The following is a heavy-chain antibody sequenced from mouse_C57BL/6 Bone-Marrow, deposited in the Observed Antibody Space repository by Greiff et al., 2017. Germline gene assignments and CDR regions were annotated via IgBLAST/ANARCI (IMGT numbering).Heavy chain of an antibody. CDR2: IYPGDGDT. CDR1: GYAFSSSW. Sequence: VKLQESGPELVKPGASVKISCKASGYAFSSSWMNWVKQRPGKGLEWIGRIYPGDGDTNYNGNCKGKATLTADKSYSTANIQLSSLTSEDSAVYFCARGPTWGQGTTLTVSS. CDR3: ARGPT. J-gene: IGHJ2*01. V-gene: IGHV1-82*01.